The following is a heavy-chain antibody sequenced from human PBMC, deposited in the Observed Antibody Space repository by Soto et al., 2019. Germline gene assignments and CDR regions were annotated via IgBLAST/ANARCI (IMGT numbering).Heavy chain of an antibody. J-gene: IGHJ3*02. Sequence: ASVKVSWKASGYTFTSYGISWVRQAPGQGLEWMGWISAYNGNTNYAQKLQGRVTMTTDTSTSTAYMELRSLRSDDTAVYYCARDQRNYDFWSGYFPYDAFDIWGQGTMVTVSS. CDR3: ARDQRNYDFWSGYFPYDAFDI. D-gene: IGHD3-3*01. V-gene: IGHV1-18*01. CDR2: ISAYNGNT. CDR1: GYTFTSYG.